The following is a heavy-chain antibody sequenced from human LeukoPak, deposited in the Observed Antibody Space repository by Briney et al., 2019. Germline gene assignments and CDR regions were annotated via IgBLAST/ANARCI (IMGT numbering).Heavy chain of an antibody. Sequence: RGESLKISCKGSGYRFTSYWIGWVHQMPGKGLEWMAIIYPGDSDTRYSPSFQGQVSISADKSITTAYLQWSSLKASDTAMYYCARHLDNGDNSALDYWGQGTPVTVSS. CDR2: IYPGDSDT. D-gene: IGHD4-23*01. V-gene: IGHV5-51*07. J-gene: IGHJ4*02. CDR1: GYRFTSYW. CDR3: ARHLDNGDNSALDY.